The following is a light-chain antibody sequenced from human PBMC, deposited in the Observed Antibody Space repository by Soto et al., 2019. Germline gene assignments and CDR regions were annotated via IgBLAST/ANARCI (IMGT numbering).Light chain of an antibody. CDR1: QSLLHITGETF. CDR3: MQSTQLPPP. CDR2: EVS. J-gene: IGKJ5*01. Sequence: DVVMTQTPLSLSVAPGQPASISCKSSQSLLHITGETFLVWYLQKPGQSPQRLIYEVSTRVSGVPDRFSGSVSGTDFTLEISRVETDDGGIYYCMQSTQLPPPFGQGTRRGI. V-gene: IGKV2D-29*02.